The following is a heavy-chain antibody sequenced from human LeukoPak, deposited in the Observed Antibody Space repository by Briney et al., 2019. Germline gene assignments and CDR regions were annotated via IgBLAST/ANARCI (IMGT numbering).Heavy chain of an antibody. Sequence: ASVKVSCKASGYTFTGYYMHWVRQAPGQGLEWMGWINPNSGGTNYAQKFQGRVTMTRDTSISTAYMELSRLRSDDTAVYYCARVQIQWELLGSFDYWGQGTLVTVSS. CDR3: ARVQIQWELLGSFDY. CDR2: INPNSGGT. D-gene: IGHD1-26*01. V-gene: IGHV1-2*02. CDR1: GYTFTGYY. J-gene: IGHJ4*02.